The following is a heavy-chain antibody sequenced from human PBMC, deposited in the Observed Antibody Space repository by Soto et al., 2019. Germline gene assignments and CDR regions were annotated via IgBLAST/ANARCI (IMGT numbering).Heavy chain of an antibody. J-gene: IGHJ5*02. CDR3: ARLRGGYSSGGSCYSVNWFDP. D-gene: IGHD2-15*01. CDR2: IYYSGST. V-gene: IGHV4-39*01. CDR1: SATMKSFVYY. Sequence: LTSAVCSATMKSFVYYWGLKHQPPGNGRECIRSIYYSGSTYYNPSLKSRVTISVDTSKNQFSLKLSSVTAADTAVYYCARLRGGYSSGGSCYSVNWFDPWGQGTLVTGSS.